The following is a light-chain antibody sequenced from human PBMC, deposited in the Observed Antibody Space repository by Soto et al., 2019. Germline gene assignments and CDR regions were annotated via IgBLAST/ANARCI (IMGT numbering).Light chain of an antibody. Sequence: EIVFTQSPGTLSLSPGERATLSCRASQSVSSSYLAWYQQKPGQAPRILIYGASSRATGIPDRFSGSGSGTDFTLPISRLEPEDFSVYYCQQYGSSPRTFGQGTKVDIK. CDR2: GAS. CDR3: QQYGSSPRT. J-gene: IGKJ1*01. CDR1: QSVSSSY. V-gene: IGKV3-20*01.